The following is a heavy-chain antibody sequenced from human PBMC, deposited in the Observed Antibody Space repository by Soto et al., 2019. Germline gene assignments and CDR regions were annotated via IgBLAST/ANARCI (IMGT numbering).Heavy chain of an antibody. CDR3: ARAPDDYKIYRLDY. CDR1: GLTFRNFA. J-gene: IGHJ4*02. CDR2: TGGSGGFT. V-gene: IGHV3-23*01. Sequence: GGSLRLSCVASGLTFRNFAMSWVRQAPGKGLEWVSATGGSGGFTRYADFVKGRFTTSRDNAKNTVYLQMNSLRADDTAEYYCARAPDDYKIYRLDYWGLGT. D-gene: IGHD3-16*02.